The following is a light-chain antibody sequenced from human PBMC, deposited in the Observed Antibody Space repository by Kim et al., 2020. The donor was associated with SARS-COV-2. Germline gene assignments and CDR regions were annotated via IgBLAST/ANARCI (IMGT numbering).Light chain of an antibody. V-gene: IGKV2-30*01. CDR2: RVS. CDR3: MQNTHWPPYT. Sequence: EVVMTQSPLSLPVTLGQPASISCRSSQSLVYSDGFAYLSWFHQRPGQSPRRLIYRVSDRDSGVPDRFSGSGSGTEFTLTISRVAAEDIGVYYCMQNTHWPPYTFGQGTKLEI. J-gene: IGKJ2*01. CDR1: QSLVYSDGFAY.